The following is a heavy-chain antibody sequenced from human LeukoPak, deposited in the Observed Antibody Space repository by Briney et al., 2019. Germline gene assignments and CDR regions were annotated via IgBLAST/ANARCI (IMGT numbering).Heavy chain of an antibody. J-gene: IGHJ4*02. Sequence: PGGSLRLSCAASGFTFSSYAMSWFRQAPGKGLEWVSAISGSGGSTYYADSVKGRFTISRDNSKNTLYLQMNSLRAEDTAVYYCAKDPYYDSSGDDYWGQGTLVTVSS. D-gene: IGHD3-22*01. CDR1: GFTFSSYA. V-gene: IGHV3-23*01. CDR3: AKDPYYDSSGDDY. CDR2: ISGSGGST.